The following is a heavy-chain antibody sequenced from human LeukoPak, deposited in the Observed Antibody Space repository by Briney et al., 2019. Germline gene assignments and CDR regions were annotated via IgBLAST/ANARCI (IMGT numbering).Heavy chain of an antibody. CDR1: GFTFSSYG. Sequence: GGSLRLSCAASGFTFSSYGMHWVRQAPGKGLEWVAVIWYDGSNKYYADSVKGRFTISRDNSKNTLYLQMNSLRAEDTAVYYCARDPFLEWLFDYWGQGTLVTVSS. CDR3: ARDPFLEWLFDY. J-gene: IGHJ4*02. CDR2: IWYDGSNK. V-gene: IGHV3-30*19. D-gene: IGHD3-3*01.